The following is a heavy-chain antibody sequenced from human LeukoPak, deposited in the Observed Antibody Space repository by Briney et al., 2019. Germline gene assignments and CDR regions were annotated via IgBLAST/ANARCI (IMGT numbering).Heavy chain of an antibody. D-gene: IGHD3-22*01. CDR2: IYHSGST. Sequence: PSETLSLTCAVSGGSTSSGGYSWSWIRQPPGKGLEWIGYIYHSGSTYYNPSLKSRVTISVDRSKNQFSLKLSSVTAADTAVYYCARERGSSGYYVDYWGQGTLVTVSS. V-gene: IGHV4-30-2*01. CDR1: GGSTSSGGYS. CDR3: ARERGSSGYYVDY. J-gene: IGHJ4*02.